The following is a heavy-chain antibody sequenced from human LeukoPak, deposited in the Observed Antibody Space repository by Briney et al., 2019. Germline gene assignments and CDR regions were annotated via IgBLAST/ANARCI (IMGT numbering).Heavy chain of an antibody. CDR2: IRRKAHGGTT. CDR3: TRVTYYYDNSGYFHFDS. CDR1: GFTFGDYA. Sequence: GGSLRLSCTTSGFTFGDYAMSWVRQAPGKGLEWVSFIRRKAHGGTTGYAASVKGRFSSSRDDSKSIAYLQMNSLKTEDTAVYFCTRVTYYYDNSGYFHFDSWGQGSLVTVSS. D-gene: IGHD3-22*01. V-gene: IGHV3-49*04. J-gene: IGHJ4*02.